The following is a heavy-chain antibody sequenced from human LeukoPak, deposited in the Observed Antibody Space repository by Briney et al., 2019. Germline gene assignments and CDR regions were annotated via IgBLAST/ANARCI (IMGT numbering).Heavy chain of an antibody. D-gene: IGHD3-9*01. Sequence: SETLSLTCTVSGYSISSGYYWGWIRQPPGKGLEWIGSIYHSGSTYYNPSLKSRVTISVDTSKNQFSLKLSSVTAADTAVYYCARGRLRYFDAYFDYWGQGTLVTVSS. V-gene: IGHV4-38-2*02. J-gene: IGHJ4*02. CDR3: ARGRLRYFDAYFDY. CDR1: GYSISSGYY. CDR2: IYHSGST.